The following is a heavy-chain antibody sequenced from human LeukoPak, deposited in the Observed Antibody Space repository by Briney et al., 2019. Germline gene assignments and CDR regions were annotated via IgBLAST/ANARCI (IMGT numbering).Heavy chain of an antibody. CDR1: GFTFSSYG. D-gene: IGHD3-10*01. V-gene: IGHV3-33*01. J-gene: IGHJ4*02. CDR3: ARDRLMVRGVIITFYFDY. CDR2: IWYDESNK. Sequence: GRSLRLSCAASGFTFSSYGMHWVRQAPGKGLEWVAVIWYDESNKYYADSVKGRFTISRDNSKNTLYLQMNSLRAEDTAVYYCARDRLMVRGVIITFYFDYWGQGTLVTVSS.